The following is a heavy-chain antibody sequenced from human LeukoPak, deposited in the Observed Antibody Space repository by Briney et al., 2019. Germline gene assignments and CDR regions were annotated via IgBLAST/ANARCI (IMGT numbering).Heavy chain of an antibody. V-gene: IGHV7-4-1*02. Sequence: GASVKVPCKASGYTFISHAMNWGRQAPGQGLGGMGWINPKAGNRRYAQGFTGRFVFSLDTSVSTSYLQISSLKPEDTAVYYCAKQGPGYCASTSCYGVDYWGQGTLVTVSS. CDR1: GYTFISHA. CDR3: AKQGPGYCASTSCYGVDY. CDR2: INPKAGNR. J-gene: IGHJ4*02. D-gene: IGHD2-2*01.